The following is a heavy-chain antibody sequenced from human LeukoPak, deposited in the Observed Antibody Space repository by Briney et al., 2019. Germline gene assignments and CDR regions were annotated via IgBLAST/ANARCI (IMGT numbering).Heavy chain of an antibody. CDR1: GYTFSSYG. Sequence: GASVKVSCKASGYTFSSYGISWVRQAPGQGLEWMGWISAYNGNTNYAQKLQGRVTMTTDTSTSTAYMELRSLRSDDTAVYYCARDSFVQVVSSGFPDYWGQGTLVTVSS. D-gene: IGHD6-19*01. CDR2: ISAYNGNT. CDR3: ARDSFVQVVSSGFPDY. V-gene: IGHV1-18*01. J-gene: IGHJ4*02.